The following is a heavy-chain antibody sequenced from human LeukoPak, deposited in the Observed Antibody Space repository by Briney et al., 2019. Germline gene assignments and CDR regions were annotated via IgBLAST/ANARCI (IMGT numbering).Heavy chain of an antibody. CDR3: ARDHSTAREGSYFDY. CDR2: ISSSGSTI. CDR1: GFTFSSYE. Sequence: PGGSLRLSCAASGFTFSSYEMNWVRQAPGKGLGWVSYISSSGSTIYYADSVKGRFTISRYNAKNPLYLQMTSLRAEDTAVYYCARDHSTAREGSYFDYWGQGTLVTVSS. D-gene: IGHD1-14*01. V-gene: IGHV3-48*03. J-gene: IGHJ4*02.